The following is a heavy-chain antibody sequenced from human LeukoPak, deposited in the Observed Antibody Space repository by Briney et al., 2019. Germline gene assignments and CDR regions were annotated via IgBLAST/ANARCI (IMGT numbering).Heavy chain of an antibody. V-gene: IGHV1-18*01. CDR2: ISAYNGNT. Sequence: ASVKVSCKASGYTFTSYGISWVRQAPGQGLEWMGWISAYNGNTNYAQKLQGRVTMTTDTSTSTVYMELSSLRSEDTAVYYCARNYYDSSGYADVRLGDWGQGTLVTVSS. D-gene: IGHD3-22*01. CDR3: ARNYYDSSGYADVRLGD. J-gene: IGHJ4*02. CDR1: GYTFTSYG.